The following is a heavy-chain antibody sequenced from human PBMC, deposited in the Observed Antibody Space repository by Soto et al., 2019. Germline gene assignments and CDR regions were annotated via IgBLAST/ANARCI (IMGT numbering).Heavy chain of an antibody. J-gene: IGHJ4*02. CDR1: GYTFTSYG. V-gene: IGHV1-18*01. Sequence: GASVKVSCKASGYTFTSYGISWVRQAPGQGLEWMGWISAYNGNTNYAQKLQGRVTMTTDTSTSTAYMELRSLRSDDTAVYYCARENRVGALDPIFDYWGQGSLVTGSS. D-gene: IGHD1-26*01. CDR2: ISAYNGNT. CDR3: ARENRVGALDPIFDY.